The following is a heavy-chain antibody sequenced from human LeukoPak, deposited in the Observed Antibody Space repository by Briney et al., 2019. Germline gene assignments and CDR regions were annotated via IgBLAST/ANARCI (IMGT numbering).Heavy chain of an antibody. CDR2: ISSSSSYI. Sequence: GGSLRLSCAASGFTFSSYSMNWARQAPGKGLEWVSSISSSSSYIYYADSVKGRFTISRDNAKNSLYLQMNSLRAEDTAVYYCARGGNYGSGSYLHYYYGMDVWGQGTTVTVSS. D-gene: IGHD3-10*01. CDR1: GFTFSSYS. V-gene: IGHV3-21*01. CDR3: ARGGNYGSGSYLHYYYGMDV. J-gene: IGHJ6*02.